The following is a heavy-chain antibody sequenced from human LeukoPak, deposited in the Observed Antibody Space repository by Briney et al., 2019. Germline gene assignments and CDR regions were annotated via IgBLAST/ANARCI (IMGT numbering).Heavy chain of an antibody. CDR3: ARRISTIFDWFDS. J-gene: IGHJ5*01. CDR2: IFPRDSDT. D-gene: IGHD1-14*01. V-gene: IGHV5-51*01. CDR1: GYSFTSYW. Sequence: GDSLKISCKGSGYSFTSYWIGWVRQMPGKGLEWMGFIFPRDSDTRYSPSFQGQVTFSVDESISTAYLQWSSLKASDTAMYYCARRISTIFDWFDSWGQGTQVIVSS.